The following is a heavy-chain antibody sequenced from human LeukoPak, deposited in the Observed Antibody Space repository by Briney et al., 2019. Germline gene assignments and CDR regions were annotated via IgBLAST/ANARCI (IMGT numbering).Heavy chain of an antibody. V-gene: IGHV3-66*02. D-gene: IGHD2-15*01. Sequence: PGGSLRLSCAASAFAVRTNAMTWVRQAPGKGLKWLSMIYDGDITDYADSVKGRFSISRDSSKNTLYLQMNSLRTEDTAVYYCAKVVPGLDGNSFDPWGQGTLITVPS. CDR3: AKVVPGLDGNSFDP. CDR2: IYDGDIT. CDR1: AFAVRTNA. J-gene: IGHJ5*02.